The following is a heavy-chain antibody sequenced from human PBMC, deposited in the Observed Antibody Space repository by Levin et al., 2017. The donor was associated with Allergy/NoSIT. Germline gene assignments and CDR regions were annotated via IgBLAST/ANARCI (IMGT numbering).Heavy chain of an antibody. J-gene: IGHJ3*02. V-gene: IGHV3-48*03. CDR2: ISSSGSSI. CDR3: ARVGGWYIWAFDI. CDR1: GFTFRSYE. D-gene: IGHD6-19*01. Sequence: GGSLRLSCAASGFTFRSYEMNWVRQAPGKGLEWVSYISSSGSSIYYADSVKGRFTISRDNAKNSLYLQMNSLRAEDTAVYYCARVGGWYIWAFDIWGPGTMVTVSS.